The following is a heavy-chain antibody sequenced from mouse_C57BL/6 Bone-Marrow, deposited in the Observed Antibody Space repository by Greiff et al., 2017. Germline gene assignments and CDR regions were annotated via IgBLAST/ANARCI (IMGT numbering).Heavy chain of an antibody. CDR2: IDPSDSYT. CDR1: GYTFTSCW. Sequence: VQLQQPGAELVMPGASVKLSCKASGYTFTSCWMHWVKQRPGQGLEWIGEIDPSDSYTNYNQKFKGKSTLTVDKSSSTAYMQLSSLTSEDSAVYYCARGDRDYWGQGTTLTVSS. CDR3: ARGDRDY. V-gene: IGHV1-69*01. D-gene: IGHD2-13*01. J-gene: IGHJ2*01.